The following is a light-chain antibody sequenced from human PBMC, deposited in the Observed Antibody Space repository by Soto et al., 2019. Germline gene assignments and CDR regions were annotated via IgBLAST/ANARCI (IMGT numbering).Light chain of an antibody. V-gene: IGLV2-8*02. CDR2: EVS. J-gene: IGLJ3*02. CDR1: SSDVGGYNY. Sequence: QSALTQPPSASRSPGQSVTISCTGTSSDVGGYNYVSWYQQHPGKAPKLMIYEVSKRPSGVPDRFSGSKSGNTASLTVSGLQAEDEADYYCSSYAGSNNWMFGGGTKLTVL. CDR3: SSYAGSNNWM.